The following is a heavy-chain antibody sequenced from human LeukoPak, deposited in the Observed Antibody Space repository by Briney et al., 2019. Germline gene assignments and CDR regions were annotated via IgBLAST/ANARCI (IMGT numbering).Heavy chain of an antibody. CDR2: ISSGSTTI. V-gene: IGHV3-48*01. D-gene: IGHD6-13*01. Sequence: GGSLRLSCAVSGFTFSSYSMNWVRQAPGKGLEWVSYISSGSTTIYYADSVKGRFTISRDNSKNTLYLQMNSLRAEDTAVYYCARGARGAGTFDYWGQGTLVTVSS. CDR3: ARGARGAGTFDY. J-gene: IGHJ4*02. CDR1: GFTFSSYS.